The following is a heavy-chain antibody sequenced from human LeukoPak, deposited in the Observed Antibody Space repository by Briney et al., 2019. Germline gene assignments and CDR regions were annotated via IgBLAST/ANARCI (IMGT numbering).Heavy chain of an antibody. D-gene: IGHD2-21*02. Sequence: SETLSLTCTVSGGSMSTYYWSWIRQPPEKGLEWIGYIYNSVSTNYNPSLKSRVTISVDTSKNQFSLKLSSVTAADTAVYYCARGGVTAAVDYWGQGTLVTVSS. CDR3: ARGGVTAAVDY. CDR1: GGSMSTYY. CDR2: IYNSVST. J-gene: IGHJ4*02. V-gene: IGHV4-59*12.